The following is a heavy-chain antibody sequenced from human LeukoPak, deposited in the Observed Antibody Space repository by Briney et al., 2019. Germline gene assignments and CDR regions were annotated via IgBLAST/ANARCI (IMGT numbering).Heavy chain of an antibody. CDR1: GFTFSSYG. J-gene: IGHJ4*02. V-gene: IGHV3-30*02. Sequence: GGSLRLYCAAYGFTFSSYGMHWVRQAPGKGLEWVAFIRNDGSNKYYADSVRGRFIISRDNSKNTLYLQMNSLRAEDTAVYYCARTPYCSSTSCSLIDYWGQGTLVTVSS. D-gene: IGHD2-2*01. CDR3: ARTPYCSSTSCSLIDY. CDR2: IRNDGSNK.